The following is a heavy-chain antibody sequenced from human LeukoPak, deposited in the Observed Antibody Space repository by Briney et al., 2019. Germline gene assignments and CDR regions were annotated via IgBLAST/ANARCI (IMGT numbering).Heavy chain of an antibody. Sequence: SETLSLTCTVSGGSISSSSYYWGWIRQPPGKGLEWIGNIYYSGSTYYNPSLKRRLTISVDTSKNQFSLKLSSVTAADTAVYYCARRAGGRQEFDPWGQGTLVTVSS. CDR2: IYYSGST. D-gene: IGHD1-26*01. J-gene: IGHJ5*02. V-gene: IGHV4-39*07. CDR3: ARRAGGRQEFDP. CDR1: GGSISSSSYY.